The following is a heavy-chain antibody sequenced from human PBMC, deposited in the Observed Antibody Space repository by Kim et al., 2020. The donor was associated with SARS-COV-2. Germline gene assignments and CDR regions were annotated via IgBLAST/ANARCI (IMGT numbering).Heavy chain of an antibody. Sequence: GGSLRLSCAASGFTFSSYGMHWVRQAPGKGLEWVAVISYDGSNKYYADSVKRRFTISRDNSKNTLYLQMNSLRAEDTAVYYCAKDQYYDFWSGYQVEELDKRDYWGQGTLVTVSS. CDR3: AKDQYYDFWSGYQVEELDKRDY. CDR1: GFTFSSYG. V-gene: IGHV3-30*18. J-gene: IGHJ4*02. CDR2: ISYDGSNK. D-gene: IGHD3-3*01.